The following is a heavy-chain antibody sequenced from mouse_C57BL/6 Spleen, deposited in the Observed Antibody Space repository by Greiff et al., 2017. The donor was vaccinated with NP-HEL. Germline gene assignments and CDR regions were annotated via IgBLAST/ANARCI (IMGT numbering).Heavy chain of an antibody. J-gene: IGHJ4*01. D-gene: IGHD2-5*01. CDR3: TRDPYYSNYDGAMDY. Sequence: EVKVVESGEGLVKPGGSLKLSCAASGFTFSSYAMSWVRQTPEKRLEWVAYISSGGDYIYYADTVKGRFTISRDNARNTLYLQMSSLKSEDTAMYYCTRDPYYSNYDGAMDYWGQGTSVTVSS. V-gene: IGHV5-9-1*02. CDR2: ISSGGDYI. CDR1: GFTFSSYA.